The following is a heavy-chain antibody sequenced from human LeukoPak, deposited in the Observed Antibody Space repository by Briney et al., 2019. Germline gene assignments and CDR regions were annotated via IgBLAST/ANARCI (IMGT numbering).Heavy chain of an antibody. Sequence: ASVKVSCKASGGTFSSYAISWVRQAPGQGLEWMGGIIPIFGTANYAQKFQGRVTITADESTGTAYMELSSLRSEDTAVYYCARAAYSNHYYYYMDVWGKGTTVTVSS. D-gene: IGHD4-11*01. J-gene: IGHJ6*03. CDR2: IIPIFGTA. CDR3: ARAAYSNHYYYYMDV. V-gene: IGHV1-69*13. CDR1: GGTFSSYA.